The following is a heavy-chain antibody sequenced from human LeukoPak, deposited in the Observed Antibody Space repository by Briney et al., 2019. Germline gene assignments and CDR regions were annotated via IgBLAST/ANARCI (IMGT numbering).Heavy chain of an antibody. V-gene: IGHV3-30*02. D-gene: IGHD4-11*01. CDR3: TRDSNYSFDY. Sequence: QPGGSLRFSCAASGFTFSNHGMHWVRQAPGKGLEWVAYISYDGSSKYYADSVKGRLTLSRDNSKNTVSLQMNSLRAEDTAVYYCTRDSNYSFDYWGQGTLVTVSS. CDR2: ISYDGSSK. J-gene: IGHJ4*02. CDR1: GFTFSNHG.